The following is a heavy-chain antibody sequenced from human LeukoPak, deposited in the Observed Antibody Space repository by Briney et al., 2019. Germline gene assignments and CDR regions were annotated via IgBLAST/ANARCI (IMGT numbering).Heavy chain of an antibody. CDR2: IDPSGST. V-gene: IGHV4-34*01. J-gene: IGHJ6*03. Sequence: SETLSLTCAVYGVSFSDYYWGWVRQPPGKGLEWVGEIDPSGSTNYSPSLKSRVTISVDTSKHQFSLKLSSVAAADTAVYFCVRVGYRYVINDWSRTGLGAYPTKYYYHMDVWDKGATVTVSS. D-gene: IGHD5-18*01. CDR3: VRVGYRYVINDWSRTGLGAYPTKYYYHMDV. CDR1: GVSFSDYY.